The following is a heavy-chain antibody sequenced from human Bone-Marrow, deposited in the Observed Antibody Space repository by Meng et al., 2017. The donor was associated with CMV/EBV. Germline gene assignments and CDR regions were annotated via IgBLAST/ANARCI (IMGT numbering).Heavy chain of an antibody. J-gene: IGHJ5*02. CDR1: CGFFSGYY. Sequence: QVLLQSWGAGLLKRSETLSLTCAVYCGFFSGYYWSWIRQPPGKGLEWIAEINHSGNTNYNPSLKSRVTISVDTSKNQFSLKLSSVTAADTAVYYCATVGLGMNWFDPWGQGTLVTVSS. CDR2: INHSGNT. CDR3: ATVGLGMNWFDP. V-gene: IGHV4-34*01.